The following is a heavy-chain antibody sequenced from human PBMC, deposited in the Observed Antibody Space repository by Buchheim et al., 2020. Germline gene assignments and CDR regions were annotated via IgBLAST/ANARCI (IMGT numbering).Heavy chain of an antibody. Sequence: QVQLVQSGAEVKKPGSSVKVSCKASGGTFSSYAISWVRQAPGQGLEWMGGIIPIFGTANYAQKFQGRVTNTADEFTSTAYMELSSLRSEDTAVYYCARDGVGGSWHHTVYYYYGMDVWGQGTT. CDR1: GGTFSSYA. D-gene: IGHD2-15*01. V-gene: IGHV1-69*01. CDR3: ARDGVGGSWHHTVYYYYGMDV. CDR2: IIPIFGTA. J-gene: IGHJ6*02.